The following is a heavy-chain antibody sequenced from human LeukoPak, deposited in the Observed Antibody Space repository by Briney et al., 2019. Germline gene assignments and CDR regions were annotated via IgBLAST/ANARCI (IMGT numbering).Heavy chain of an antibody. CDR1: GGSISSYY. CDR3: TREDAQEGTNAFDI. V-gene: IGHV4-59*01. D-gene: IGHD2-2*01. J-gene: IGHJ3*02. CDR2: IYYSGST. Sequence: PSETLSLTCTVSGGSISSYYWSWLRQPPGKGLEWIGYIYYSGSTLYNPSLKSRVTISIDTSKNQFSLKLSSVTAADTAVYYCTREDAQEGTNAFDIWGQGTMVTVSS.